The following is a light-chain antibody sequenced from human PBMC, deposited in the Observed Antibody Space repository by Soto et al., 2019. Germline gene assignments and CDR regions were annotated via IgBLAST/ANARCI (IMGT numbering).Light chain of an antibody. J-gene: IGKJ5*01. CDR1: QSVSISY. CDR2: GAS. CDR3: QQYGSSPIT. V-gene: IGKV3-20*01. Sequence: EIVLTQSPGTLSLSPGERATLSCRASQSVSISYLAWYQQKPGHAPRLLSYGASSMSTGIPDRFSGSGSGTDFTLTISRLEPEDFAVYYCQQYGSSPITFGQGTRLEIK.